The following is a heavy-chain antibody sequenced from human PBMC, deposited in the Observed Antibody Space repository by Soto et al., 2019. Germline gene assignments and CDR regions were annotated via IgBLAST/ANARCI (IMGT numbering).Heavy chain of an antibody. CDR2: IYHSGST. D-gene: IGHD6-19*01. V-gene: IGHV4-4*02. CDR3: AREPLYSSGWPDY. CDR1: GGSISSSNW. Sequence: SETLSLTCAVSGGSISSSNWWSWVRQPPGKGLEWIGEIYHSGSTNYNPSLKSRVTISVDKSKNQFSLKLSSVTAADTAVYYCAREPLYSSGWPDYWGQGTLVTVSS. J-gene: IGHJ4*02.